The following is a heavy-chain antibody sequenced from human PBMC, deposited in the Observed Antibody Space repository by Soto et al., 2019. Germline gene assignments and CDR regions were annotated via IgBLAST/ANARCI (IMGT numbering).Heavy chain of an antibody. CDR2: INHSGST. CDR3: ARVKSESSGYEPPMDFDY. J-gene: IGHJ4*02. CDR1: GGSFSGYY. D-gene: IGHD5-12*01. Sequence: PSETLCLTCAVYGGSFSGYYWSWIRQPPGKGLEWIGEINHSGSTNYNPSLKSRVTISVDRSKNQFCLKLSPLTAADTAVYYCARVKSESSGYEPPMDFDYLGQGSLVTVSS. V-gene: IGHV4-34*01.